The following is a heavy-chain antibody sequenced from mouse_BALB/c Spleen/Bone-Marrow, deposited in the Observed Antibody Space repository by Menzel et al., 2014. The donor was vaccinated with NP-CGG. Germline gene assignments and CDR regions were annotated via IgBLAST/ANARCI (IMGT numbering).Heavy chain of an antibody. J-gene: IGHJ3*01. CDR2: IWGDGST. CDR3: ASSTMITTGFAY. D-gene: IGHD2-4*01. V-gene: IGHV2-6-7*01. Sequence: QVQLKESGPGLVAPSQSLSITCTVSGFSLTGYGANWVRQPPGKGLEWLGMIWGDGSTDYNSALKSRLSISKDNSKSQVFLKMNSLQTDDTARYYCASSTMITTGFAYWGQGTLVTVSA. CDR1: GFSLTGYG.